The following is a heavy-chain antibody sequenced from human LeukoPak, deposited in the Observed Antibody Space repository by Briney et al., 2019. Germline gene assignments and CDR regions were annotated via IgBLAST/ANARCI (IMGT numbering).Heavy chain of an antibody. V-gene: IGHV3-30*02. CDR3: AKGRSGYESDY. D-gene: IGHD5-12*01. Sequence: PGGSLRLSCAASGFTFSSYGMHWVRQAPGKGLEWVAFIRYDGSNKYYADSVKGRFTISRDNSKNTLYLQTNSLRAEDTAVYYCAKGRSGYESDYWGQGTLVTVSS. CDR2: IRYDGSNK. CDR1: GFTFSSYG. J-gene: IGHJ4*02.